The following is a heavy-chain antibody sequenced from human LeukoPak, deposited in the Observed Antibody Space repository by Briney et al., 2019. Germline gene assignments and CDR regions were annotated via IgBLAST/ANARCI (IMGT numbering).Heavy chain of an antibody. V-gene: IGHV3-23*01. J-gene: IGHJ3*02. CDR3: ARDSNPNDGQVFYDAFDI. D-gene: IGHD5/OR15-5a*01. CDR1: GFTFSSYG. CDR2: ISGSGGST. Sequence: GGSLRLSCAASGFTFSSYGMSWVRQAPGKGLEWVSAISGSGGSTYYADSVKGRFTISRDNSKNTLYLQMNSLRAEDTAVYFCARDSNPNDGQVFYDAFDIWGQGTMVTVSS.